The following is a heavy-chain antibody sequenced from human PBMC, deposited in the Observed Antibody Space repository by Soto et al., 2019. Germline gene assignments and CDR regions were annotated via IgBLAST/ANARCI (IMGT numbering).Heavy chain of an antibody. Sequence: QVQLVESGGGVVQPGRSLRLSCAASGFTFSSYDMHWVRQAPGKGLEWVAVIWYDGSNKYYADSVKGRFTISRDNSKNTLYLQMNSLRAEDTAVYYCARGRYYYDSSGLRNDAFDIWGQGTMVAVSS. CDR1: GFTFSSYD. D-gene: IGHD3-22*01. V-gene: IGHV3-33*01. J-gene: IGHJ3*02. CDR2: IWYDGSNK. CDR3: ARGRYYYDSSGLRNDAFDI.